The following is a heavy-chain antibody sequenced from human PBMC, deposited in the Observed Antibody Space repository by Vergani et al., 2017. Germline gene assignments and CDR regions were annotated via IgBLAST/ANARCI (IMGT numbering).Heavy chain of an antibody. CDR1: GFTFSSYA. D-gene: IGHD3-3*01. Sequence: EVQLLESGGGLVQPGGSLRLSCAASGFTFSSYAMSWVPQAPGKGLEWVSAISVSGGSTDYAESVKGRFTISRDNSKNMLYLQMNSLRAEYTAVYYFARLSYYTTPYLQGCYDCWGQGTLVSVSS. V-gene: IGHV3-23*01. CDR3: ARLSYYTTPYLQGCYDC. J-gene: IGHJ4*02. CDR2: ISVSGGST.